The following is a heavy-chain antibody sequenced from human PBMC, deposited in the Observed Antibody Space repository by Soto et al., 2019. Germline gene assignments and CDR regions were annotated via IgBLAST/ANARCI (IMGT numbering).Heavy chain of an antibody. J-gene: IGHJ4*02. CDR1: GFTFSSYS. V-gene: IGHV3-21*01. Sequence: EVQLVESGGGLVQPGGSLRLSCAASGFTFSSYSMNWVRQAPGKGLEWVSSISSSSSYIYYADSVKGRFTISRDNAKNSLYLQMNSLRAEDTAVYYCARIRDIVVVPAAMEFDYWGQGTLVTVSS. CDR2: ISSSSSYI. CDR3: ARIRDIVVVPAAMEFDY. D-gene: IGHD2-2*01.